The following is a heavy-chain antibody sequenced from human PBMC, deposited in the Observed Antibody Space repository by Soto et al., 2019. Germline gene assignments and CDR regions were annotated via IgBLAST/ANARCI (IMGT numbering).Heavy chain of an antibody. Sequence: SETLSLTCAVYGGSFSGYYWSWIRQPPGKGLEWIGEINHSGSTNYNPSLKSRVTISVDTSKNQFSLKLSSVTAADTAVYYCASPVRGVTTGDAFDIWGQGTMVTVS. V-gene: IGHV4-34*01. CDR1: GGSFSGYY. J-gene: IGHJ3*02. CDR2: INHSGST. CDR3: ASPVRGVTTGDAFDI. D-gene: IGHD4-17*01.